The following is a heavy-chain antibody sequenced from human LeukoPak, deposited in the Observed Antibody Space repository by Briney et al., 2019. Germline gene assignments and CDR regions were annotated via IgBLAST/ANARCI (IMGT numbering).Heavy chain of an antibody. CDR1: GFTFSNHW. CDR3: ARGYGYTYGGGWFDT. CDR2: INTDGSRT. J-gene: IGHJ5*02. Sequence: GGTLRLSCAASGFTFSNHWMHWVRQAPGKGLVWVSRINTDGSRTSYADSVKGRFTISRDNARNTLYLQVNSLRAEDTAVYYCARGYGYTYGGGWFDTWGQGTLVTVSS. D-gene: IGHD5-18*01. V-gene: IGHV3-74*01.